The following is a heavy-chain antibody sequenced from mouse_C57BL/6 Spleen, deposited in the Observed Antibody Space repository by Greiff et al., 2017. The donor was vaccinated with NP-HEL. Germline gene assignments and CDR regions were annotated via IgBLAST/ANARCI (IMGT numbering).Heavy chain of an antibody. CDR1: GFTFSDYY. J-gene: IGHJ2*01. CDR3: AREDWDVFDY. D-gene: IGHD4-1*01. V-gene: IGHV5-16*01. CDR2: INYDGSSP. Sequence: EVQLVASEGGLVQPGSSMKLSCTASGFTFSDYYIAWVRQVPEKGLEWVANINYDGSSPSYLDSLTTRFIISRDNAKNIRYLQMSSLKSEDTATYYCAREDWDVFDYWGKGTTLTVSS.